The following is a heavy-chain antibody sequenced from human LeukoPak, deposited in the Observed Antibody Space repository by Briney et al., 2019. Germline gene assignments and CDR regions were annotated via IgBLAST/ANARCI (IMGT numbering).Heavy chain of an antibody. CDR3: ARGSEVVPAAIIGAD. J-gene: IGHJ4*02. CDR1: GFTVSSNY. V-gene: IGHV3-53*01. CDR2: IYSGGST. Sequence: GGSLRLSCAASGFTVSSNYMSWVRQAPGKGLEGVSVIYSGGSTYYADSVKGRFTISRDNSKNTLYLQMNSLRAEDTAVYYCARGSEVVPAAIIGADWGQGTLVTVSS. D-gene: IGHD2-2*01.